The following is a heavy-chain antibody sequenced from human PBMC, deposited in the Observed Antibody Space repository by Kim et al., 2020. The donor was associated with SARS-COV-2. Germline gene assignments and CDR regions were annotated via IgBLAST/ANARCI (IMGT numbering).Heavy chain of an antibody. D-gene: IGHD1-20*01. J-gene: IGHJ3*02. V-gene: IGHV3-23*01. Sequence: SLKGRFTISRDNSKNTLYLQMNSLRAEDTAVYYCAKDLYYWNDVDDAFDIWGQGTMVTVSS. CDR3: AKDLYYWNDVDDAFDI.